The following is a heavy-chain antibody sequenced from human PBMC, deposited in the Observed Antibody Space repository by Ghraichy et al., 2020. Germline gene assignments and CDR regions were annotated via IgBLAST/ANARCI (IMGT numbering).Heavy chain of an antibody. J-gene: IGHJ3*02. CDR2: ITSGGST. CDR3: AGEGVSPVAFDI. D-gene: IGHD3-10*01. V-gene: IGHV3-23*01. Sequence: GGSLRLSCAASGFSFSSYAMSWVRQAPGKGLEWVSAITSGGSTYYADSVKGRFTISRDNSKNTLHLQMNSLRAEDTAVYYCAGEGVSPVAFDIWGQGTMVTVSS. CDR1: GFSFSSYA.